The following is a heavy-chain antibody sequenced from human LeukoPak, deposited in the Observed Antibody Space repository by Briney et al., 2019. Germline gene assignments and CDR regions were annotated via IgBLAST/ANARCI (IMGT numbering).Heavy chain of an antibody. CDR2: VIIDGSST. CDR3: ERDSGSDFWSPTDVFDI. V-gene: IGHV3-74*01. CDR1: GFTFSSYW. D-gene: IGHD3-3*01. Sequence: GGSLRLSCAASGFTFSSYWMHWVRQAPGKGLVWVSLVIIDGSSTSYSDSVKGRFSISRDNAKNTLYLQMNSLRAEDTDVYYCERDSGSDFWSPTDVFDIWGEGTMVTVST. J-gene: IGHJ3*02.